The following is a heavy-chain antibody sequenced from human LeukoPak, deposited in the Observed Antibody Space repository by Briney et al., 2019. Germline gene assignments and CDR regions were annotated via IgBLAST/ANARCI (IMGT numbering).Heavy chain of an antibody. J-gene: IGHJ4*02. CDR3: AKSGGYGLIDY. CDR1: GASISGSGYY. CDR2: IYPSGST. V-gene: IGHV4-39*01. D-gene: IGHD1-26*01. Sequence: SETLSLTCTVSGASISGSGYYWGWVRQPPGKGLEWIGSIYPSGSTYHNASLQSRVTISIETSKNQISLRLNSVTAADTAMYYCAKSGGYGLIDYWGQGTLVTVSS.